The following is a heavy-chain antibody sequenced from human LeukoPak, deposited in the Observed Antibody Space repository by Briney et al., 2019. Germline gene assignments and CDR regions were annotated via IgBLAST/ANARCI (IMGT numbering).Heavy chain of an antibody. CDR2: ISAYNGNT. J-gene: IGHJ6*02. CDR3: ARDPFARYSSSWYGYYYGMDV. V-gene: IGHV1-18*01. CDR1: GYTFTSYG. Sequence: ASVKVSCKASGYTFTSYGISWVRQAPGQGLEWMGWISAYNGNTNYAQKLQGRVTMTTDTSTSTAYMELRSLRSDDTAVYYCARDPFARYSSSWYGYYYGMDVWPRDHGHRLL. D-gene: IGHD6-13*01.